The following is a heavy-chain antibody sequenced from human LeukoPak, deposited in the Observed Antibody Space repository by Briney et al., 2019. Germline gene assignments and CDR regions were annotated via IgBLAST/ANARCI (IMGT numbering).Heavy chain of an antibody. CDR2: IYYSGTT. CDR3: ARIAGYNYGYNYFDS. Sequence: SETLSLTCTVSGASISSSSYYWGWIRQPPGKGLEWIGSIYYSGTTYYNPSLKSRVTISVDTSKNQFSLKLSSVTAADTAVYYCARIAGYNYGYNYFDSWGQGTLVTVSS. V-gene: IGHV4-39*07. D-gene: IGHD5-18*01. CDR1: GASISSSSYY. J-gene: IGHJ4*02.